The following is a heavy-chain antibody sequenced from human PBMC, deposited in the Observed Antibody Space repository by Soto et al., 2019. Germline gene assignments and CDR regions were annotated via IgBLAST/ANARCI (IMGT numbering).Heavy chain of an antibody. J-gene: IGHJ6*03. D-gene: IGHD6-19*01. CDR3: VAGGGNSSGPYYYYYMDV. Sequence: SETLSLTCTVSGGSISSSSYYWGWIRQPPGKGLEWIGSIYYSGSTYYNPSLKSRVTISVDTSKNQFSLKLSSVTSADTAVYYCVAGGGNSSGPYYYYYMDVWGKGTTVTVSS. CDR1: GGSISSSSYY. V-gene: IGHV4-39*01. CDR2: IYYSGST.